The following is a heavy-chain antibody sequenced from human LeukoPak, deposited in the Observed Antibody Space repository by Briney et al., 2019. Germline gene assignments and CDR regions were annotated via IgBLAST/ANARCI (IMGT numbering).Heavy chain of an antibody. Sequence: GAPVKVSCKASGYSFTGYYMHWVRQAPGQGLEWMGWINPNIGDTNYAQKFQGRVTMTRDTSISTAYMELTRLRSDDTAVYYCAALRPHYSLWYFDYWGQGTLVTVSS. CDR2: INPNIGDT. D-gene: IGHD2-21*01. J-gene: IGHJ4*02. CDR1: GYSFTGYY. V-gene: IGHV1-2*02. CDR3: AALRPHYSLWYFDY.